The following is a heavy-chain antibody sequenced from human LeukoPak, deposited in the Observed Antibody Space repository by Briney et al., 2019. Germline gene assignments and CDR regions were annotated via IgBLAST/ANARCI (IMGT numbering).Heavy chain of an antibody. Sequence: ASVKVSCKASGGTFSSYAISWVRQAPGQGLEWMGGIIPIFGTANYAQKVQGRVTVTTDESTTTAYMELSSLRSEDTAVYYCTYYYDSSGYYGGGWFDPWGQGTLVTVSS. CDR2: IIPIFGTA. D-gene: IGHD3-22*01. V-gene: IGHV1-69*05. CDR1: GGTFSSYA. J-gene: IGHJ5*02. CDR3: TYYYDSSGYYGGGWFDP.